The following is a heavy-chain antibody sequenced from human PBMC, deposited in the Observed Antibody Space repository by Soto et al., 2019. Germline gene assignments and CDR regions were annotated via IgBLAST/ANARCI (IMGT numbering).Heavy chain of an antibody. V-gene: IGHV5-10-1*01. CDR2: IDPSDSYT. Sequence: PGESLKISCKGSGYSFTSYWISWVRQVPGKGLEWMGRIDPSDSYTNYSPSFQGHVTISADKSISTAYLQWSSLKASDTAMYYCATTTIFGPFYYYYGMDVWGQGTTVTVSS. CDR1: GYSFTSYW. CDR3: ATTTIFGPFYYYYGMDV. D-gene: IGHD3-3*01. J-gene: IGHJ6*02.